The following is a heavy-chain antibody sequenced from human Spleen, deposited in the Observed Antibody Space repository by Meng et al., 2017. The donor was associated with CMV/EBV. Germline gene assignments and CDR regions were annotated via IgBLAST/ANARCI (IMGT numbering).Heavy chain of an antibody. Sequence: AASGFTFSSYWMHWVRQAPGKGLVWVSRINSDGSSTSYADSVKGRFTISRDNAKNTLYLQMNSLRAEDTAVYYCARDRYYDSSGYYPFDYWGQGTLVTVSS. CDR1: GFTFSSYW. CDR3: ARDRYYDSSGYYPFDY. J-gene: IGHJ4*02. CDR2: INSDGSST. V-gene: IGHV3-74*01. D-gene: IGHD3-22*01.